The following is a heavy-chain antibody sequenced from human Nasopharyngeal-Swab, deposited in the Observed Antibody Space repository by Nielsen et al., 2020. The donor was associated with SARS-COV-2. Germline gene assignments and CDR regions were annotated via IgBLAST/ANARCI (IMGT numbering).Heavy chain of an antibody. CDR3: AMIGGSVIDY. CDR2: ISWDSGST. V-gene: IGHV3-43*01. J-gene: IGHJ4*02. Sequence: GESLKISCAASGFTFDDYTMHWVRQAPGKGLEWVSLISWDSGSTYYADSVKGRFTISRDNSKNSLYLQMNSLRTEDTALYYCAMIGGSVIDYWGQGTLVTVSS. CDR1: GFTFDDYT. D-gene: IGHD2-15*01.